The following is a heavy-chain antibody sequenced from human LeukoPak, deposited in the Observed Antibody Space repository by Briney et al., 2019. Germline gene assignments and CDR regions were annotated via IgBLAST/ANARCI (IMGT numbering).Heavy chain of an antibody. D-gene: IGHD6-6*01. Sequence: GGTLRLSCAASGFTFSTYGMSWVRQAPGKGLEWVSGISGSGSTTYYADSVKGRFTISRDNAKNSLYLQMNSLRTEDMALYYCAKAGGYSSPSLAFFDYWGQGTLVTVSS. V-gene: IGHV3-23*01. CDR1: GFTFSTYG. CDR3: AKAGGYSSPSLAFFDY. CDR2: ISGSGSTT. J-gene: IGHJ4*02.